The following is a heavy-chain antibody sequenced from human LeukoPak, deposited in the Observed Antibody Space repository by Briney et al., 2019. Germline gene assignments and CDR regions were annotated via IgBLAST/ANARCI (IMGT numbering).Heavy chain of an antibody. CDR3: AREVAGPSFDY. CDR1: GFTFSDYW. V-gene: IGHV3-7*01. CDR2: VKEDGSDK. Sequence: GGSLRLSCAASGFTFSDYWMSWVRQAPGKGLEWVANVKEDGSDKYYVDSVKGRFTVSRDNAKNSLYLQMNSLRAEDTAVYYCAREVAGPSFDYWGQGTLVTVSS. J-gene: IGHJ4*02. D-gene: IGHD6-19*01.